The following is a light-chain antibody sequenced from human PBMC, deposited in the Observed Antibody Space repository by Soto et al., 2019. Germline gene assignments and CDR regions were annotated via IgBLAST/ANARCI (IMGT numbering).Light chain of an antibody. CDR2: STS. Sequence: QSVLTQPPSASGTPGQIVAISCSGSSSNIGSNTVTWYQQLPGTAPKLLIYSTSQRSSGVPGRFSGSKSGASASLSISGLQSEDEADYYCQSYDSSLSGEVFGGGTKLTVL. V-gene: IGLV1-44*01. CDR3: QSYDSSLSGEV. J-gene: IGLJ3*02. CDR1: SSNIGSNT.